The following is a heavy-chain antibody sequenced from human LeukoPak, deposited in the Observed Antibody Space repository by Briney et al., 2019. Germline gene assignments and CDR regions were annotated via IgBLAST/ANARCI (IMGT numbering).Heavy chain of an antibody. J-gene: IGHJ4*02. CDR3: ARDKNRGAFDY. V-gene: IGHV3-48*03. D-gene: IGHD2/OR15-2a*01. CDR1: GFIFNTFE. CDR2: ISGSGHTI. Sequence: GGSLRLSCAASGFIFNTFEVNWVRPAPGKGLEWVSKISGSGHTIYYADSVKGRFTISRDNAKNSLYLQMNSLRADDTAVYYCARDKNRGAFDYWGQGTLVTVSS.